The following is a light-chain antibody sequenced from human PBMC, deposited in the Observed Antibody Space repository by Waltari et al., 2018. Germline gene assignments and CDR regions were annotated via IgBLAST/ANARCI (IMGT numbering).Light chain of an antibody. V-gene: IGLV1-40*01. CDR2: GNN. CDR3: QSFDGRRTL. Sequence: QSVLTQPPSVSAAPGRRVNISCTGDISNIGAGYDVHWYQQLPETSPKLLIYGNNNRPSGVPDRFSASRSGTSASLAITGLQAEDEADYYCQSFDGRRTLFGGGTKLTVL. J-gene: IGLJ2*01. CDR1: ISNIGAGYD.